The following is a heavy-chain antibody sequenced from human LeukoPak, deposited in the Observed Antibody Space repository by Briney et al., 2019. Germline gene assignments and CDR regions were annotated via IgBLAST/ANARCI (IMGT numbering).Heavy chain of an antibody. Sequence: ASVKVSCKASGYTFTSYAMNWVRQAPGQGLEWMGWINTNTGNPTYAQGFTGRFVFSLDTSVSTAYLQISSLKAEDTAVYYCARERSSSRYDWFDPWGQGTLVTVSS. CDR1: GYTFTSYA. J-gene: IGHJ5*02. CDR3: ARERSSSRYDWFDP. V-gene: IGHV7-4-1*02. CDR2: INTNTGNP. D-gene: IGHD6-13*01.